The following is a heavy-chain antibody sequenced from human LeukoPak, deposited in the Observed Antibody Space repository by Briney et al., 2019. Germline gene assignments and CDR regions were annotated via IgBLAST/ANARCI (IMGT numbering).Heavy chain of an antibody. CDR3: VRDRGYNSPWRGDYFDS. Sequence: ASVKVSCKASGYTFTNFGISWVRQAPGQGLEWMGWISAHNGNTNTNYAQNFQGRVTMTIDTSTTTAYMEVRSLRSDDTAVYLCVRDRGYNSPWRGDYFDSRGQGTLVTVSS. CDR2: ISAHNGNTNT. J-gene: IGHJ4*02. V-gene: IGHV1-18*01. CDR1: GYTFTNFG. D-gene: IGHD6-19*01.